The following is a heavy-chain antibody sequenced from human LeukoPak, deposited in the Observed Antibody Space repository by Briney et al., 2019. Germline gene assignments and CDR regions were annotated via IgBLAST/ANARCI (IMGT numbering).Heavy chain of an antibody. Sequence: SETLSLTCTVSSGSISSYYWSWIRQPPGKGLEWIANIYYNGSTNYNPSLKSRVTISVDTSKNQFSLRLSSVTAADTAVYYCARTYCDADTCYRFDSWGQGILVAVSS. D-gene: IGHD2-21*01. CDR2: IYYNGST. V-gene: IGHV4-59*12. CDR1: SGSISSYY. J-gene: IGHJ4*02. CDR3: ARTYCDADTCYRFDS.